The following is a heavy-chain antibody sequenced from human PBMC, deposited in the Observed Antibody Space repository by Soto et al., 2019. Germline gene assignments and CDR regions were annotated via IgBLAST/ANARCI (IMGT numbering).Heavy chain of an antibody. D-gene: IGHD6-19*01. CDR3: AHSPLAVAGEGESSYYYYYGMDV. J-gene: IGHJ6*02. CDR1: GFSLSTSGVG. Sequence: SGPTLVNPTQTLTLTCTFSGFSLSTSGVGVGWIRQPPGKALEWLALIYWDDDKRYSPSLKSRLTITKDTSKNQVVLTMTNMDPVDTATYYCAHSPLAVAGEGESSYYYYYGMDVWGQGT. V-gene: IGHV2-5*02. CDR2: IYWDDDK.